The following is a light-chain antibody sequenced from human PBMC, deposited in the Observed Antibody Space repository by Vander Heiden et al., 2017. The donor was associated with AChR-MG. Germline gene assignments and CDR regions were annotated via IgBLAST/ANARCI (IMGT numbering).Light chain of an antibody. CDR1: NIGGTS. CDR2: VGS. V-gene: IGLV3-21*02. Sequence: SYVLTQPPSVSVAPGQTATIACGGDNIGGTSVHCYQHKAGQAPVLGVEVGSDRPSGIPERFSGSNSGNTATLTISRVEAGDGADYFCEVWDSTSDPWVFRGGAQLT. CDR3: EVWDSTSDPWV. J-gene: IGLJ3*02.